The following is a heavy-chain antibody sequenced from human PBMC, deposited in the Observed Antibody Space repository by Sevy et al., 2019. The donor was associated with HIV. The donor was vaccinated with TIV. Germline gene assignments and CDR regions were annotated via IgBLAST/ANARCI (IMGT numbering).Heavy chain of an antibody. V-gene: IGHV3-23*01. J-gene: IGHJ4*02. CDR2: ISGSGGTT. D-gene: IGHD3-3*01. CDR3: AKDYDFWSGYHDY. CDR1: GFTFSSYA. Sequence: GESLKISCAASGFTFSSYAMSWVRQAPGKGLEWVSAISGSGGTTYYADSVKGRFTISRDNSKNTLYLQMNSLRADDTAVYYCAKDYDFWSGYHDYWGQGTLVTVSS.